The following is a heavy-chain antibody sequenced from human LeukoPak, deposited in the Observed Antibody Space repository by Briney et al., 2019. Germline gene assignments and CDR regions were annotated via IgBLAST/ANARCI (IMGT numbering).Heavy chain of an antibody. V-gene: IGHV1-2*02. D-gene: IGHD3-10*01. J-gene: IGHJ4*02. CDR1: GYTFTGYY. Sequence: ASVKVSCKASGYTFTGYYMHWVRQAPGQGLEWVGWINPNSGGTNYAQKFQGRVTMTRDTSISTAYMELSRLRSDDTAVYYCARELLKSSLQYYYGSGSSGYWGQRTLVTVSS. CDR3: ARELLKSSLQYYYGSGSSGY. CDR2: INPNSGGT.